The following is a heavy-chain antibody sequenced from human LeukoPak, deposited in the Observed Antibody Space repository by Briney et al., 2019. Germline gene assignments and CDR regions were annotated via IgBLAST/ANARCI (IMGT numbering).Heavy chain of an antibody. V-gene: IGHV3-43*01. D-gene: IGHD3-16*02. CDR1: GFTFDDYT. CDR3: AKDTPTFGGVIVDRGIDY. Sequence: TGGSLRLSCAASGFTFDDYTMHWVRQAPGKGLEWVSLISWDGGSTYYADSVKGRFTISRDNSKNSLYLQMNSLRTEDTALYYCAKDTPTFGGVIVDRGIDYWGQGTLVTVSS. J-gene: IGHJ4*02. CDR2: ISWDGGST.